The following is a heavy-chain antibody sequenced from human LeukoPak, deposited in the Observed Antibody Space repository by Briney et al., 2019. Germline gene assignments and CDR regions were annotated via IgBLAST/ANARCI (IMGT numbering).Heavy chain of an antibody. J-gene: IGHJ4*02. V-gene: IGHV3-7*01. Sequence: PGGSLRLSCAASGFTFSIYWMSWVRQAPGKGLEWVSNIKQDGSEKYYVDSVKGRFTISRDNAKNSLYLQMNSLRAEDTAVYYCAKGGLSWLQQTFDYWGQGTLVTVSS. CDR1: GFTFSIYW. CDR3: AKGGLSWLQQTFDY. CDR2: IKQDGSEK. D-gene: IGHD5-24*01.